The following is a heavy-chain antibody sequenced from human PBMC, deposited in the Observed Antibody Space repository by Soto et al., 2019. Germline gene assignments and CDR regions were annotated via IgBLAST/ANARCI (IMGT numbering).Heavy chain of an antibody. Sequence: SETLSLTCTVSGGSISSYYWSWSRQPPGKGLEWIGYIYYSGSTNYNPSLKSRVTISVDTSKTQFSLKLSSVTAADTAVYYCARSPCSGGSCYPIGGYYYFDYWGQGTLVTVSS. J-gene: IGHJ4*02. CDR1: GGSISSYY. CDR2: IYYSGST. V-gene: IGHV4-59*01. CDR3: ARSPCSGGSCYPIGGYYYFDY. D-gene: IGHD2-15*01.